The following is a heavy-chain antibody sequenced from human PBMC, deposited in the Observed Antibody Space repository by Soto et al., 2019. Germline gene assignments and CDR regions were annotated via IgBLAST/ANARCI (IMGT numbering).Heavy chain of an antibody. Sequence: SVKVSCKASGGTFGRSTITWVRQAPGQGLEWMGKIIPILDTTNPAEKFRDRVTFTADKSTATAYMELSSLTSEDTAVYYCARGLRDDYNSAAAYWGQGTLVTVSS. D-gene: IGHD4-4*01. V-gene: IGHV1-69*08. CDR1: GGTFGRST. CDR3: ARGLRDDYNSAAAY. J-gene: IGHJ4*02. CDR2: IIPILDTT.